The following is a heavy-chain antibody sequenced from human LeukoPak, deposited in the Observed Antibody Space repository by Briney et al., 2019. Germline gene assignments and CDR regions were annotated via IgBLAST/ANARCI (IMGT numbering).Heavy chain of an antibody. J-gene: IGHJ5*02. CDR1: GGTFSSYA. CDR3: ASSGDIVSFDP. CDR2: IIPIFGTA. V-gene: IGHV1-69*06. D-gene: IGHD2-15*01. Sequence: SVKVSCKASGGTFSSYAISWVRQAPGQGLEWMGGIIPIFGTANYAQKFQGRVTITADKSTTTAYMELSSLRSEDTAVYYCASSGDIVSFDPWGQGTLVTVSS.